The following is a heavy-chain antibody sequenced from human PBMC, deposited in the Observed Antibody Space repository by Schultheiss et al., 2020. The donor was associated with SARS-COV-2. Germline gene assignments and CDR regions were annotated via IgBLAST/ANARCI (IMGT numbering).Heavy chain of an antibody. Sequence: SETLSLTCAVSGGSISSGGYSWSWIRQPPGKGLEWIGYIYHSGSTYYNPSLKSRVTISVDRSKNQFSLKLSSVTAADTAVYYCARSAGAGYYYYYYYGMDVWGQGTTVTVSS. CDR2: IYHSGST. CDR3: ARSAGAGYYYYYYYGMDV. V-gene: IGHV4-30-2*02. J-gene: IGHJ6*02. D-gene: IGHD3-9*01. CDR1: GGSISSGGYS.